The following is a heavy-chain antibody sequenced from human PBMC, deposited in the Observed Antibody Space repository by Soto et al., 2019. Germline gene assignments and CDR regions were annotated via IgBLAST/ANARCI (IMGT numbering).Heavy chain of an antibody. CDR1: GGSISSGRYY. J-gene: IGHJ4*02. CDR3: ARHNYGSGSTYFDY. D-gene: IGHD3-10*01. Sequence: SETLSLTCTVSGGSISSGRYYWSWIRQHPGKGLEWIGYIYYSGSTYYNPSLKSRVTISVDTSKNQFSLKLNSMTAADTAVYYCARHNYGSGSTYFDYWGQGTLVTVSS. CDR2: IYYSGST. V-gene: IGHV4-31*03.